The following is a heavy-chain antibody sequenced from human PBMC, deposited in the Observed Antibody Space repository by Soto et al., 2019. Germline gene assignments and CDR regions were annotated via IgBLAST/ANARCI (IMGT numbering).Heavy chain of an antibody. Sequence: HVQLLQSGAEVKKPGSSVRVSCEASGGTFRTYAISWVRQAPGQGLEWMGEIIPVFGKVNYAQKFQGRVTITADESTPTVYMELTSLRSEDTAVYYCAKGAVAGTPTSYYYYGMDVGGQGTTVTVSS. CDR1: GGTFRTYA. CDR2: IIPVFGKV. J-gene: IGHJ6*02. V-gene: IGHV1-69*12. D-gene: IGHD6-19*01. CDR3: AKGAVAGTPTSYYYYGMDV.